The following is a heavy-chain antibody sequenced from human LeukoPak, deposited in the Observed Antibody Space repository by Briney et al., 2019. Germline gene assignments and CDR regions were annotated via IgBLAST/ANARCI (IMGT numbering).Heavy chain of an antibody. CDR1: GYTFTGYY. CDR2: INPNGGGT. CDR3: ARDRQRYFDY. J-gene: IGHJ4*02. V-gene: IGHV1-2*02. Sequence: EASLKDSCKASGYTFTGYYMHWGRQAPGQRVEWMGWINPNGGGTNFAEKCQGRVTMTSDTSISTAYMELSSLGSDDTAVYFCARDRQRYFDYWGQGTLVTVSS.